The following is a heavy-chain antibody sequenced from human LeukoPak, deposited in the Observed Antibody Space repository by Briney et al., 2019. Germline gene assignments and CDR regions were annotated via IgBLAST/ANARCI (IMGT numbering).Heavy chain of an antibody. Sequence: SETLSLTCTVSGGSISSSSYYWGWIRQPPGKGLEWIGSIYYSGSTYYNPSLKSRVTISVDTSKNQFSLKLSSVTAADTAVYYCARHVMGYYGSGSPYYFDYWGQGILVTVSS. J-gene: IGHJ4*02. D-gene: IGHD3-10*01. V-gene: IGHV4-39*01. CDR3: ARHVMGYYGSGSPYYFDY. CDR2: IYYSGST. CDR1: GGSISSSSYY.